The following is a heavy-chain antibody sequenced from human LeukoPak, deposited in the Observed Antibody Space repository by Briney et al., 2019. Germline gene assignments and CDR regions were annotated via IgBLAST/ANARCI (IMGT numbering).Heavy chain of an antibody. CDR3: ARLIYDLYQPYFDY. J-gene: IGHJ4*02. CDR2: ISGSGGST. D-gene: IGHD2-2*01. Sequence: AGGSLRLSCAASGFTFSSYAMSWVRQAPGEGLEWVSGISGSGGSTYYADSVKGRFTISRDNSKNTLYLQMNSLRAEDTAVYYCARLIYDLYQPYFDYWGQGTLVTVSS. V-gene: IGHV3-23*01. CDR1: GFTFSSYA.